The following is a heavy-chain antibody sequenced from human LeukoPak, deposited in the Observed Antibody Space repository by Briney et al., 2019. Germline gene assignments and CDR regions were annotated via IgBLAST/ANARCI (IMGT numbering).Heavy chain of an antibody. CDR3: ARGWVPSDITLK. CDR2: INSDESDT. V-gene: IGHV3-74*01. D-gene: IGHD3-22*01. J-gene: IGHJ3*01. CDR1: GFTFTNYW. Sequence: PGGSLRLSCAASGFTFTNYWMHWVRQAPGKGLVWVSRINSDESDTNYADSVKGRFTISRDNARNTVYLQMNSLRAEDTAVYYCARGWVPSDITLKWGQGTMVTVPS.